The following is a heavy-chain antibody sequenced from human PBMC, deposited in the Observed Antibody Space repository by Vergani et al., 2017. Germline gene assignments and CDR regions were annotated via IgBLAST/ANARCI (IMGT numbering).Heavy chain of an antibody. CDR3: ARGAVVVPAAIYYYYYMDV. D-gene: IGHD2-2*01. Sequence: EVQLVESGGGLVKPGGSLRLSCAASGFTFSSYSMNWVRQAPGTGLEWVSSISSSSSYIYYADSVKGRFTISRDNAKNSLYLQMNSLRAEDTAVYYCARGAVVVPAAIYYYYYMDVWGKGTTVTVSS. V-gene: IGHV3-21*01. CDR1: GFTFSSYS. CDR2: ISSSSSYI. J-gene: IGHJ6*03.